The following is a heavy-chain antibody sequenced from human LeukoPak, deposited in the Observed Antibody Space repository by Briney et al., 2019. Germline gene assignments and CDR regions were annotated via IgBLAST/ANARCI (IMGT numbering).Heavy chain of an antibody. V-gene: IGHV3-21*01. CDR2: ISGSSYYI. CDR3: SKDRGVFGVAYSLDY. Sequence: GGSLRLSCAASGFTFSSYSMNWVRQAPGKGLEWVSSISGSSYYIYYADSVKGRFTISRDLSKNTLFLQMNSLRPEDTAVYYCSKDRGVFGVAYSLDYWGQGTLVTVSS. D-gene: IGHD3-3*01. J-gene: IGHJ4*02. CDR1: GFTFSSYS.